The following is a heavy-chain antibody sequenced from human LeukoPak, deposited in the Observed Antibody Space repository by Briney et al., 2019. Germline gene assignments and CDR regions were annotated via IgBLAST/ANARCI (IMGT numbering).Heavy chain of an antibody. D-gene: IGHD3-3*01. CDR3: ATLTYYDFWSGYYPFDY. CDR1: GGSISSSSYY. CDR2: IYYSGST. J-gene: IGHJ4*02. V-gene: IGHV4-39*07. Sequence: SETLSLTCTVSGGSISSSSYYWGWIRQPPGKGLEWIGSIYYSGSTYYNPSLKSRVTISVDTSKNQFSLKLSSVTAADTAVYYCATLTYYDFWSGYYPFDYWGQGTLVTVSS.